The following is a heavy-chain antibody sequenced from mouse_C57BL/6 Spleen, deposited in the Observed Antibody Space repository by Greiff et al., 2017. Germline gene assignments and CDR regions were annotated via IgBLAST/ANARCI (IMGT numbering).Heavy chain of an antibody. CDR1: GYAFSSYW. J-gene: IGHJ1*03. D-gene: IGHD1-1*01. CDR3: ARTYYYGSRYFDV. Sequence: QVQLQQSGAELVKPGASVKISCKASGYAFSSYWMNWVKQRPGKGLEWIGQIYPGDGDTNYNGKFKGKATLTADKSSSTAYMQLSSLTSEDSAVYFCARTYYYGSRYFDVWGTGTTVTVSS. V-gene: IGHV1-80*01. CDR2: IYPGDGDT.